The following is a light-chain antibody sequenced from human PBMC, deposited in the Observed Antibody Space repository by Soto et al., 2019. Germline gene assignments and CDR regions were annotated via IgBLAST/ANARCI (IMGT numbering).Light chain of an antibody. V-gene: IGLV2-14*01. CDR2: GVS. J-gene: IGLJ2*01. CDR1: SSDVGGYNY. Sequence: QSVLTQPASVSGSPGQSITISCTGTSSDVGGYNYVSWYQQHPGKAPKLMIYGVSNRPSGVSNRFSGSKSGNTASLTISGLQAEDEADYYCSSHTRSITLVVFGGGTKLTVL. CDR3: SSHTRSITLVV.